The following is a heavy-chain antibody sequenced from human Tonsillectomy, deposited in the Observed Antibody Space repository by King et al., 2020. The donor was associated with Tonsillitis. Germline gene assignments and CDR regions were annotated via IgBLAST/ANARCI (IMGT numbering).Heavy chain of an antibody. CDR2: LSSGSTLI. D-gene: IGHD1-26*01. V-gene: IGHV3-21*01. Sequence: VQLVESGGGLVKPGGSLRISCAASGFTFSIYDLNWVRQSPGKGLEWVSSLSSGSTLIYYADSVKGRFTISRDNAKNSLYLQMNSLRAEDTGVYYCARGSSSGLNTYHFDYWGQGTLVTVSS. CDR1: GFTFSIYD. J-gene: IGHJ4*02. CDR3: ARGSSSGLNTYHFDY.